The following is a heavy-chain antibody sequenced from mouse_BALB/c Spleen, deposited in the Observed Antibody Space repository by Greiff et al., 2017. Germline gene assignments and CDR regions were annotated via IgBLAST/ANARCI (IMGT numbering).Heavy chain of an antibody. CDR2: IYPGSGST. CDR1: GYNFTSYW. J-gene: IGHJ2*01. D-gene: IGHD2-4*01. Sequence: QVQLKQSGAELVKPGTSVKLSCKASGYNFTSYWINWVKLRPGQGLEWIGDIYPGSGSTNYNEKFKSKATLTVDTSSSTAYMQLSSLASEDSALYYCARSRGYDYYFDYWGQGTTLTVSS. V-gene: IGHV1-55*01. CDR3: ARSRGYDYYFDY.